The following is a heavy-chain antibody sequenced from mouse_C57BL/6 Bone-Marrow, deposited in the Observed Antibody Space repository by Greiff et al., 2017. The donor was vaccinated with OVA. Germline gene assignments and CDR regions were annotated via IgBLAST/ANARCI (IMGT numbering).Heavy chain of an antibody. CDR2: ISNGGSSP. J-gene: IGHJ4*01. CDR3: ARDFSMDY. V-gene: IGHV5-4*01. Sequence: EVKLMESGGGLVKPGGSLKLSCAASGFTFSSYAMSWVSPTPEKRLEWVATISNGGSSPNYPQHVKGRFTISRDNDKNTLYLQMSHLKSEDTAMYYCARDFSMDYWGQGTSVTVSS. CDR1: GFTFSSYA.